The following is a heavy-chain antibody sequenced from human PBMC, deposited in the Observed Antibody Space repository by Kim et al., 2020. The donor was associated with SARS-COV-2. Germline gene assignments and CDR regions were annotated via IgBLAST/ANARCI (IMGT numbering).Heavy chain of an antibody. V-gene: IGHV3-66*01. J-gene: IGHJ5*02. D-gene: IGHD1-26*01. Sequence: GGSLRLSCAASGLIVSGNYMSWVRQAPGKGLEWVSVIYSDGSTSYIDSVKGRFTISRDNSKNTLSLQMNSLRAEDTAVYYCARVYFINWFDPWGQGTLLT. CDR2: IYSDGST. CDR1: GLIVSGNY. CDR3: ARVYFINWFDP.